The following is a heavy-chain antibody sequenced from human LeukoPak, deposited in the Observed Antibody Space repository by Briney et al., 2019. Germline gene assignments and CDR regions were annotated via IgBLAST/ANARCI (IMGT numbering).Heavy chain of an antibody. V-gene: IGHV4-34*01. CDR2: INHSGST. CDR1: GGSFSGYY. CDR3: ARGPYFGYCSGSSCRTIDY. J-gene: IGHJ4*02. Sequence: SETLSLTCAVYGGSFSGYYWSWIRQPPGKGLEWIGEINHSGSTNYNPSLKSRVTISVDTSKNQFSLKLSSVTAADTAVYYCARGPYFGYCSGSSCRTIDYWGQGTLVTVSS. D-gene: IGHD2-15*01.